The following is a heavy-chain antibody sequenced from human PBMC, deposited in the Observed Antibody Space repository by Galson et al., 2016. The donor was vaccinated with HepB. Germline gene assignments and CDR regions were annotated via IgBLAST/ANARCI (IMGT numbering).Heavy chain of an antibody. CDR2: IYYSGST. J-gene: IGHJ3*02. CDR3: ARRRGGDAFDI. Sequence: SETLSLTCTVSGGSISSYYWSWIRQPPGKGLEWIGYIYYSGSTNYNPSLKSRVTISVDTSKNQFSLKLSSVTAADTAVYYCARRRGGDAFDIWGQGTTVTVSS. D-gene: IGHD2-15*01. CDR1: GGSISSYY. V-gene: IGHV4-59*08.